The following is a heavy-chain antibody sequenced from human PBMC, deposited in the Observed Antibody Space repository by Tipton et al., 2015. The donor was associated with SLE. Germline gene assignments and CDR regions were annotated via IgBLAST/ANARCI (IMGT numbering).Heavy chain of an antibody. J-gene: IGHJ5*02. D-gene: IGHD2-8*02. CDR1: GGSISSYH. CDR3: ARRGVVSRFDP. V-gene: IGHV4-59*08. CDR2: IYYSGST. Sequence: TLSLTCIVSGGSISSYHWSWIRQPPGKGLEWIGYIYYSGSTNYNPSLKSRVTLSVDTSKNQCFLKLNSVTAADTAVYYCARRGVVSRFDPWGQGTLVTVSS.